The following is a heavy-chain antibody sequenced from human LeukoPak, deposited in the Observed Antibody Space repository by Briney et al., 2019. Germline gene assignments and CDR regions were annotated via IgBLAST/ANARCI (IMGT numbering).Heavy chain of an antibody. V-gene: IGHV3-21*01. D-gene: IGHD5-24*01. CDR3: ARDSRRRWLQNYPYYFDY. Sequence: GGSLRLSCAASGFTFSSYTMNWVRQAPGKGLEWVSSTSSSSSYIYYADSVKGRFTISRDNAKNSLYLQMNSLRAEDTAVYYCARDSRRRWLQNYPYYFDYWGQGTLVTVSS. CDR2: TSSSSSYI. J-gene: IGHJ4*02. CDR1: GFTFSSYT.